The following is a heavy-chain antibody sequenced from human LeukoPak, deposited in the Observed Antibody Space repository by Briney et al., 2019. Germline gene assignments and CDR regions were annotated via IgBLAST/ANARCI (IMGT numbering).Heavy chain of an antibody. V-gene: IGHV3-23*01. J-gene: IGHJ4*02. Sequence: PGGSLRLSCAASGFTFSSYAMSWVRQAPGKGLEWVSAISGSGGSTYYADSVKGRFTISRDNSKNTLYLQMNSLRAEDTAVYYCAKATWVVRGVIMSPFDYWGQGTLVTVSS. D-gene: IGHD3-10*01. CDR1: GFTFSSYA. CDR3: AKATWVVRGVIMSPFDY. CDR2: ISGSGGST.